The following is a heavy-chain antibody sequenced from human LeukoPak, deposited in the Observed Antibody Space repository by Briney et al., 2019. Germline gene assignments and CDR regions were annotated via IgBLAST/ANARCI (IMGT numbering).Heavy chain of an antibody. CDR3: ARDPKAVANWFDP. D-gene: IGHD6-19*01. CDR2: ISSSSSYI. CDR1: GFTFSSYS. V-gene: IGHV3-21*01. Sequence: GGSLRLSCAASGFTFSSYSMNWVRQAPGKGLEWVSSISSSSSYIYYADSVKGRFTISRDNAKNSLYLQMNSLRAEDTAVYYCARDPKAVANWFDPWGQGTLVTVPS. J-gene: IGHJ5*02.